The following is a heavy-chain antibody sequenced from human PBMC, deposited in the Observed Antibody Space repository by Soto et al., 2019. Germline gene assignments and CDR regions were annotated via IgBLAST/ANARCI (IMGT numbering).Heavy chain of an antibody. D-gene: IGHD3-3*01. CDR1: GFTFSSYG. J-gene: IGHJ6*03. CDR3: ARDLGDWESITIFGVVTPEGYMDV. Sequence: GGSLRLSCAASGFTFSSYGMHWVRQAPGKGLEWVAVIWYDGSNKYYADSVKGRFTISRDNSKNTLYLQMNSLRAEDTAVYYCARDLGDWESITIFGVVTPEGYMDVWGKGTTVTVSS. V-gene: IGHV3-33*01. CDR2: IWYDGSNK.